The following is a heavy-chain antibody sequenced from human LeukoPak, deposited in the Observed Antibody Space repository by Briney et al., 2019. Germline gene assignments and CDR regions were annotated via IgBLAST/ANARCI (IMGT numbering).Heavy chain of an antibody. Sequence: GGSLRLSCAASGFTFSSYAMPWVRQAPGKGLEWVAVISYDGSNKYYADSVKGRFTISRDNSKNTLYLQMNSLRAEDTAVYYCARDPSLNGPLDYWGQGTLVTVSS. CDR1: GFTFSSYA. CDR3: ARDPSLNGPLDY. CDR2: ISYDGSNK. J-gene: IGHJ4*02. V-gene: IGHV3-30-3*01. D-gene: IGHD1-1*01.